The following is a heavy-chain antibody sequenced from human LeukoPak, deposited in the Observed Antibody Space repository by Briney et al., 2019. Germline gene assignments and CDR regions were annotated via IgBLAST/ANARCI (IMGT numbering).Heavy chain of an antibody. D-gene: IGHD6-13*01. CDR3: ARDQWLAAAGAFDY. CDR1: GFTVSSNY. J-gene: IGHJ4*02. V-gene: IGHV3-66*01. Sequence: GGSLRLSCAASGFTVSSNYMSWVRQAPGKGLEWVSVIYSGGSTYYADSVKGRFTISRDNSKNTLYLQMNSLRAEDTAVYYCARDQWLAAAGAFDYWGQGTLVTVSS. CDR2: IYSGGST.